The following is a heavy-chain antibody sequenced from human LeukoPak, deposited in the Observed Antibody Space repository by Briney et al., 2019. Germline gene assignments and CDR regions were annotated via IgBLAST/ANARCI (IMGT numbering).Heavy chain of an antibody. Sequence: SETLSLICSVSGGSISDYYWSWIRQPPGKGLEWIGYLYRGGTINYNPSVKSRVTMSLDTSKNQIPLILNSVTAADTAIYYCARHWLEAAKTYSYWFDPWGQGTLVTVSS. CDR3: ARHWLEAAKTYSYWFDP. CDR2: LYRGGTI. V-gene: IGHV4-4*09. J-gene: IGHJ5*02. CDR1: GGSISDYY. D-gene: IGHD6-13*01.